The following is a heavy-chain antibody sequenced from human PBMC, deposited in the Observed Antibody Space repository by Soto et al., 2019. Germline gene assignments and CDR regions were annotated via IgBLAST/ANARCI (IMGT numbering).Heavy chain of an antibody. V-gene: IGHV4-39*01. CDR1: GGSISSSSYY. CDR2: IYYSGST. CDR3: ASLTTVTTEYFDY. J-gene: IGHJ4*02. D-gene: IGHD4-17*01. Sequence: SETLSLTCTVSGGSISSSSYYWGWIRQPPGKGLEWIGSIYYSGSTYYNPSLKSRVTISVDTSKNQFSLKLSSVTAADTAVYYCASLTTVTTEYFDYWGQGTLVTVSS.